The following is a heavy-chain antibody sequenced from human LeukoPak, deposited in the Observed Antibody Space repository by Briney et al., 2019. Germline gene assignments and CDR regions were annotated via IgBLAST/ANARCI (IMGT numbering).Heavy chain of an antibody. CDR2: ISAYNGNT. CDR3: TRDLGDMAAGVFYDY. V-gene: IGHV1-18*01. J-gene: IGHJ4*02. Sequence: ASVKVSCKASGYTFTSYGISWVRQAPGQGLEWMGWISAYNGNTNYAQKLQGRVTMTTDTSTNIAYMELRSLRSDDTAVYYCTRDLGDMAAGVFYDYWGQGTLVTVSS. CDR1: GYTFTSYG. D-gene: IGHD6-19*01.